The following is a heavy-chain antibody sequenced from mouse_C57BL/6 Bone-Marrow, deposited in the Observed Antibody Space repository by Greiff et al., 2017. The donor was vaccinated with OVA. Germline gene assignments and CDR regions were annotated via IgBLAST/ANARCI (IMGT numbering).Heavy chain of an antibody. CDR2: ISSGGSYT. V-gene: IGHV5-6*01. CDR1: GFTFSSYG. CDR3: ASRWFAY. J-gene: IGHJ3*01. Sequence: EVQLVESGGDLVKPGGSLKLSCAASGFTFSSYGMSWVRQTPDKRLERVATISSGGSYTYYPASVKGRFTISRDNAKNTLYLQMSSLKSEDTAMYYCASRWFAYWGQGTLVTVSA.